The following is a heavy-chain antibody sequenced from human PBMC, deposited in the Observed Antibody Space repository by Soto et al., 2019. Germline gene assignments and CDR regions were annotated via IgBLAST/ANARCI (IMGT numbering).Heavy chain of an antibody. CDR1: GFTFSRYW. CDR2: IKQDGSEK. Sequence: EVQLVESGGGLVQTGGSLRLSCAASGFTFSRYWMSWVRQAPGKGLEWVANIKQDGSEKYYVDSVKGRFTISRDNAKNSLYLQMHSLRAEDTAVYYCASPPTNLDYGDDNWFDPWGQGTLVTVSS. J-gene: IGHJ5*02. CDR3: ASPPTNLDYGDDNWFDP. D-gene: IGHD4-17*01. V-gene: IGHV3-7*01.